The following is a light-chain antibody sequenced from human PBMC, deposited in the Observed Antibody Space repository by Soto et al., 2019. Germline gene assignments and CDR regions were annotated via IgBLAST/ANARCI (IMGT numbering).Light chain of an antibody. CDR3: CSYAGSPNFVL. Sequence: QSALAHPASVSESPGQSIIISCPGASSDVGTYSLVSWYQQHPSKAPKLMIYEGGRRPSGVSNRFSGSTSDNTASLTISGLQAEDEAAYYCCSYAGSPNFVLFGGGTKVTVL. CDR2: EGG. J-gene: IGLJ2*01. V-gene: IGLV2-23*01. CDR1: SSDVGTYSL.